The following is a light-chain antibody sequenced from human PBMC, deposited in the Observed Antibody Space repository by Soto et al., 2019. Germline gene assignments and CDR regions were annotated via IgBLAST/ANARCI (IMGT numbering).Light chain of an antibody. CDR2: AAS. V-gene: IGKV1-6*01. J-gene: IGKJ1*01. CDR3: LQHYNYPRT. CDR1: QGIRND. Sequence: AIQMTQSPSSLSASVGDRVTIACRASQGIRNDLVWYQQKPGKAPNLLIYAASSLQSGVPSRFSGSGSGPDFTLTISSLQPEDFATYYCLQHYNYPRTFGQGTKVEIK.